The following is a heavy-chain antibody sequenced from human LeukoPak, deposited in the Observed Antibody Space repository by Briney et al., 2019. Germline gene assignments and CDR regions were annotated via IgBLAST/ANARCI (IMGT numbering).Heavy chain of an antibody. CDR1: GYTLTAYY. Sequence: ASVKVSCKASGYTLTAYYIHWVRQAPGQGLEWMGWISPNSGGKSYAQKFQGRVTMTRDTSINTAYMEVNGLRSDDTAVYYCARVNAFSSLQLDYWGQGTPVTVTS. V-gene: IGHV1-2*02. CDR3: ARVNAFSSLQLDY. J-gene: IGHJ4*02. D-gene: IGHD2-15*01. CDR2: ISPNSGGK.